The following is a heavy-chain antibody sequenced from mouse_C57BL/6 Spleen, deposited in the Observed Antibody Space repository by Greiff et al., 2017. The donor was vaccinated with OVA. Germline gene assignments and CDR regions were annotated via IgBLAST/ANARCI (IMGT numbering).Heavy chain of an antibody. V-gene: IGHV1-19*01. J-gene: IGHJ3*01. CDR3: AREGSNSWFAY. CDR1: GYTFTDYY. Sequence: VQLKQSGPVLVKPGASVKMSCKASGYTFTDYYMNWVKQSHGKSLEWIGVINPYNGGTSYNQKFKGKATFTVDKSSSTAYMELNSLTSEDSAVYYCAREGSNSWFAYWGQGTLVTVSA. CDR2: INPYNGGT. D-gene: IGHD2-5*01.